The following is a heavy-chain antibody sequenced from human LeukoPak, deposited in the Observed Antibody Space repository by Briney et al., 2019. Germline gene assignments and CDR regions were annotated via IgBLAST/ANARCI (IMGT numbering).Heavy chain of an antibody. CDR1: GYTFTDYY. Sequence: ASVKVSCKASGYTFTDYYMHWVRQAPGQGLEWMGWINANRGGTNYAQRFQGRVTMTRDTSITTAYMELSRLKSDDTAVYYCARDGDSSGSHPHYWGQGTLVTVSS. J-gene: IGHJ4*02. D-gene: IGHD3-10*01. CDR3: ARDGDSSGSHPHY. V-gene: IGHV1-2*02. CDR2: INANRGGT.